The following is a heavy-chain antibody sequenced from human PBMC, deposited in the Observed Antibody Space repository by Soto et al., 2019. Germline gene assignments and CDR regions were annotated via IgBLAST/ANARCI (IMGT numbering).Heavy chain of an antibody. V-gene: IGHV3-30-3*01. Sequence: QVQLVESGGGVVQPGRSLRLSCAASGFTFSSYAMHWVRQAPGKGLEWVAVISYDGSNKYYADSVKGRFTISRDNSKNKLYLQMNSLRAEDTAVYYCAREVTTDTAMVNSYYYYGMDVWGQGTTVTVSS. D-gene: IGHD5-18*01. CDR3: AREVTTDTAMVNSYYYYGMDV. CDR2: ISYDGSNK. CDR1: GFTFSSYA. J-gene: IGHJ6*02.